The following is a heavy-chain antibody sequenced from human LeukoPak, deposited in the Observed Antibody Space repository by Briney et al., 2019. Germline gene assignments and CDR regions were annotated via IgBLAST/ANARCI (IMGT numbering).Heavy chain of an antibody. Sequence: GRSLRLSCAASGFTFSSYAMHWVRQAPGKGLEWVAVISYDGSNKYYADSVKGRFTISRDNSKNTLYLQMNSLRAEDTAVYYCARAKPKNMVRGLIMRRESRYYFDYWGQGTLVTVSS. J-gene: IGHJ4*02. CDR2: ISYDGSNK. CDR1: GFTFSSYA. D-gene: IGHD3-10*01. V-gene: IGHV3-30*04. CDR3: ARAKPKNMVRGLIMRRESRYYFDY.